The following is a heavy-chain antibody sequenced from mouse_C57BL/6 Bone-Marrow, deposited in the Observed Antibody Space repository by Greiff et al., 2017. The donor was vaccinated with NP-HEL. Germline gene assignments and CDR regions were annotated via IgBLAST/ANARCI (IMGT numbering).Heavy chain of an antibody. Sequence: EVKLVESGGGLVKPGGSLKLSCAASGFTFSSYAMSWVRQTPEKRLEWVATISDGGSYTYYPDNVKGRFTISRDNAKNNLYLQMSHLKSEDTAMYYCASNWDEGDYWGQGTTLTVSS. J-gene: IGHJ2*01. D-gene: IGHD4-1*01. V-gene: IGHV5-4*03. CDR2: ISDGGSYT. CDR3: ASNWDEGDY. CDR1: GFTFSSYA.